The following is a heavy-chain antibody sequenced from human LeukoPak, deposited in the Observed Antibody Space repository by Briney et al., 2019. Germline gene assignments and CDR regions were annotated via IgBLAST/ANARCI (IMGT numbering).Heavy chain of an antibody. CDR2: ISGSGANT. D-gene: IGHD6-19*01. CDR3: AKGASSGWLLYWFGP. CDR1: GLTLSNYA. V-gene: IGHV3-23*01. J-gene: IGHJ5*02. Sequence: GGSLRLSCTASGLTLSNYAMTWVRQTPGKGLEWVSGISGSGANTYYADSVKGRFTIFRDNSKNTLYLQMNALRAEDMAVYYCAKGASSGWLLYWFGPWGQGTLVIVSS.